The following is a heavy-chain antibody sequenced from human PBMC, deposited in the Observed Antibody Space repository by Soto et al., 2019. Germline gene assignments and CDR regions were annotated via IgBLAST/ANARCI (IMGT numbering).Heavy chain of an antibody. CDR2: ISYSGST. CDR1: GGSISHYY. CDR3: ARHVDYYYYYMDV. J-gene: IGHJ6*03. Sequence: PSETLSLTCTVSGGSISHYYWNWIRQPPGKTLEWIGYISYSGSTTYNPSLQRRITISRDTSKNQFSLKLSSVTAADTAVYYCARHVDYYYYYMDVWGKGTTVTVSS. V-gene: IGHV4-59*08.